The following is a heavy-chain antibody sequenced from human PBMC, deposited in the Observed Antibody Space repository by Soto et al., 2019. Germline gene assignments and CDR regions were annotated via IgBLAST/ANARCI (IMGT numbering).Heavy chain of an antibody. Sequence: QVQLQQWGAGLLKPSETLSLTCAVYGGSFSGYYWSWIRQPPGKGLEWIGEINHSGSTNYNPSLKSRVTISVDTSKNQFSLKLSSVTAADTAVYYCARGVDIVVVVAAGFDYWGQGTLVTVSS. J-gene: IGHJ4*02. D-gene: IGHD2-15*01. V-gene: IGHV4-34*01. CDR1: GGSFSGYY. CDR3: ARGVDIVVVVAAGFDY. CDR2: INHSGST.